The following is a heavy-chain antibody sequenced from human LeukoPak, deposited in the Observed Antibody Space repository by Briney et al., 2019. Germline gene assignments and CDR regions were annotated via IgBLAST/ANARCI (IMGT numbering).Heavy chain of an antibody. J-gene: IGHJ4*02. V-gene: IGHV3-33*06. CDR2: IWYDGSNK. D-gene: IGHD6-13*01. CDR3: AKDKGLAAAGPDFDY. CDR1: GFTFSSCG. Sequence: GGSLRLSCAASGFTFSSCGMHWVRQAPGEGLEWVAVIWYDGSNKYYADSVKGRFTISRDNSKNTLYLQMNSLRAEDTAVYYCAKDKGLAAAGPDFDYWGQGTLVTVSS.